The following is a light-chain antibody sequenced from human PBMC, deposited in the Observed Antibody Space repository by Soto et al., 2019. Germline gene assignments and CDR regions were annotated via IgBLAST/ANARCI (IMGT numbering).Light chain of an antibody. J-gene: IGKJ1*01. CDR2: AAS. CDR1: QSISSY. Sequence: DIQMTQSPSSLSASVGDRVTITCRASQSISSYLNWYQQKPGKAPKLLIYAASSLQSGVPSRFSGSGSGTDFTLTNSSLQPEDFATYNCQQSYSPPRTFGKGTKVEIK. V-gene: IGKV1-39*01. CDR3: QQSYSPPRT.